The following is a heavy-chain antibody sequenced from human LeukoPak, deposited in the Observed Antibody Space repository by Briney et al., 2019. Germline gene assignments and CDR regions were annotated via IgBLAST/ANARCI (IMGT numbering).Heavy chain of an antibody. CDR1: GYNFTNRY. D-gene: IGHD2-2*01. J-gene: IGHJ4*02. Sequence: ASVKVSCKTSGYNFTNRYMHWVRQAPGQGLEWVGIINPSGGSTSYAQKFQGRITLTRDTSTSTVYMELSSLKSEDTALYYCARGHDIVIVPAVTLVGIVDYWGQGTLVTVSS. CDR2: INPSGGST. CDR3: ARGHDIVIVPAVTLVGIVDY. V-gene: IGHV1-46*01.